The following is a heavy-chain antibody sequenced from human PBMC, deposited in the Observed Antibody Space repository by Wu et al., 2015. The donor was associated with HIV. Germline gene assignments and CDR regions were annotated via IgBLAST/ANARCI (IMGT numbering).Heavy chain of an antibody. CDR2: INPNSGGT. CDR1: GYTFTGYY. CDR3: ARARWYYDSSGYHNDAFDI. V-gene: IGHV1-2*02. J-gene: IGHJ3*02. D-gene: IGHD3-22*01. Sequence: QVQLVQSGAEVKKPGASVKVSCKASGYTFTGYYMHWVRQAPGQGLEWMGWINPNSGGTNYAQKFQGRVTMTRNTSISTAYMELSSLRSEDTAVYYCARARWYYDSSGYHNDAFDIWGQGTMVTVSS.